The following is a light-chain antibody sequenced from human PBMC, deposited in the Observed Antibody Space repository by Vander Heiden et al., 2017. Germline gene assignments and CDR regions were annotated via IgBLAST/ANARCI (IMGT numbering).Light chain of an antibody. CDR2: WAS. Sequence: DIVMTQSPASMAVSLGERATINCKSSQGVLFTSDNKNYLTWSQQKPGQPPKLLIYWASTRESGVPDRFSGSGSGTDFTLTISSLQAEDVAVYYCQQYYSTPPTFGQGTKVEIK. CDR1: QGVLFTSDNKNY. J-gene: IGKJ1*01. V-gene: IGKV4-1*01. CDR3: QQYYSTPPT.